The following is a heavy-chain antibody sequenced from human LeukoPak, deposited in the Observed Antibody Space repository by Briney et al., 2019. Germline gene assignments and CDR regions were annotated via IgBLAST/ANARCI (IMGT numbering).Heavy chain of an antibody. V-gene: IGHV3-30*02. Sequence: GGSLRLSCVVSGFTFSDYDIHWVRQAPGRGLEWVAFIRYDGSDKFYADSVKGRFTISRDNPKNTLYLQMISLRPDDTAVYYCASGSGTWSPDYWGQGTLVTVSS. J-gene: IGHJ4*02. D-gene: IGHD3-10*01. CDR3: ASGSGTWSPDY. CDR2: IRYDGSDK. CDR1: GFTFSDYD.